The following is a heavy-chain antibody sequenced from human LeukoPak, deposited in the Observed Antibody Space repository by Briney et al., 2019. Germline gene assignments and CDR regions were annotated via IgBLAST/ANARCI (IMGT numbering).Heavy chain of an antibody. CDR2: ICWNGGST. Sequence: PGGSLRLSCAASGFTFDDYGMSWVRQAPGKGLEWVSGICWNGGSTGYADSVNGRFTISRDNAKNSVYLQMNSLRAEDTALYYCSRDTSYSYGSGSEYWGQGTLVSVSS. D-gene: IGHD3-10*01. J-gene: IGHJ4*02. CDR3: SRDTSYSYGSGSEY. CDR1: GFTFDDYG. V-gene: IGHV3-20*04.